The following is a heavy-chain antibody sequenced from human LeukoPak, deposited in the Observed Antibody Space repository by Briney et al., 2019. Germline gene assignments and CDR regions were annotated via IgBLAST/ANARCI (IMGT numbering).Heavy chain of an antibody. Sequence: GSLRLSCAASGFTFSDYYMSWIRQAPGKGLEWVSYVSSSGSTIYYADSVKGRFTISRDNAKNSLYLQMNSLRAEDTAVYYCARATGSSSWYDYWGQGTLVTVSS. CDR2: VSSSGSTI. CDR3: ARATGSSSWYDY. V-gene: IGHV3-11*01. D-gene: IGHD6-13*01. CDR1: GFTFSDYY. J-gene: IGHJ4*02.